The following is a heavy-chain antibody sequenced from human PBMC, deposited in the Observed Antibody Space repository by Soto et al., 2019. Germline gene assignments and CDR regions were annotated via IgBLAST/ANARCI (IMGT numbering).Heavy chain of an antibody. CDR2: ISGSAGST. CDR1: GFTFRSCA. D-gene: IGHD1-7*01. V-gene: IGHV3-23*01. CDR3: AKGNSWSPALVLDI. J-gene: IGHJ3*02. Sequence: PGGSLRLSCAASGFTFRSCAMNWVRQAPGKGLEWVSAISGSAGSTYYADSVKGRFTISRDTSKNTLYLQMNSLRAEDTTVYYCAKGNSWSPALVLDIWGQGTMVTVSS.